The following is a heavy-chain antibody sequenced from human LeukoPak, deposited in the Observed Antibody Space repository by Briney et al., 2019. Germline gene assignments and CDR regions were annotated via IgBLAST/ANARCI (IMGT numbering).Heavy chain of an antibody. J-gene: IGHJ4*02. Sequence: GGSLRLSCAASGFTFSSYGMHWVRQAPGKGLEWVAFIRYDGSNKYYADSVKGRFTISRDNSKNTLYLQMNSLRAEDTAVYYCAKDPTGLEYYFDYWGQGTLVTVSP. CDR3: AKDPTGLEYYFDY. CDR2: IRYDGSNK. CDR1: GFTFSSYG. D-gene: IGHD1-1*01. V-gene: IGHV3-30*02.